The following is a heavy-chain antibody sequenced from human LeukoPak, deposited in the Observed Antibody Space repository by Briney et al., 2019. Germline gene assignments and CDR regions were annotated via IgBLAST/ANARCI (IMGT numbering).Heavy chain of an antibody. V-gene: IGHV3-64*04. CDR3: AKGCGYNCYPPSY. D-gene: IGHD3-22*01. Sequence: GGSLRLSCSASGFTFSTYAMHWVRQAPGKGLEYVSSITSDGGSTYYADSVKGRFTMSRDNSKNTLYLQMNSLRAEDTAVYYCAKGCGYNCYPPSYWGQGTLVTVSS. CDR2: ITSDGGST. CDR1: GFTFSTYA. J-gene: IGHJ1*01.